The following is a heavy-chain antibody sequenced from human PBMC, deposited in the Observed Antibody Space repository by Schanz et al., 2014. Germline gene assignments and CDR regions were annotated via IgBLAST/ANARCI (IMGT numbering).Heavy chain of an antibody. V-gene: IGHV3-23*01. Sequence: EVQLLESGGTVVQPGGSLRVSCAASGVTFSSYAMSWVRQAPGKGLEWVSGITRQGTTYYADFVKGRFSISRDLSSNTLYLQMNSLRADDSAIYYCAKDHPSSGWPAFDVWGQGTQVTVSS. CDR3: AKDHPSSGWPAFDV. D-gene: IGHD6-19*01. J-gene: IGHJ4*02. CDR2: ITRQGTT. CDR1: GVTFSSYA.